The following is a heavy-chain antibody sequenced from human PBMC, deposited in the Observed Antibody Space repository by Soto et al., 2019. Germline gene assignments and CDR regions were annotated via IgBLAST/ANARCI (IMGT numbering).Heavy chain of an antibody. J-gene: IGHJ4*02. V-gene: IGHV3-74*01. CDR3: ARDREDDFWSGYLDY. CDR2: INSDGSST. CDR1: GFTFSSYW. Sequence: GGSLRLSCVASGFTFSSYWMHWVRQAPGKGLVWVSRINSDGSSTSYADSVKGRFTISRDNAKNTLYLQMNSLRAEDTAVYYCARDREDDFWSGYLDYWGQGTLVTVSS. D-gene: IGHD3-3*01.